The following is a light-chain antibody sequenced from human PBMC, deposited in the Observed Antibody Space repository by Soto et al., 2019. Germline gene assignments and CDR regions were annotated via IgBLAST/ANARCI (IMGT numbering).Light chain of an antibody. CDR1: QSVSNY. CDR3: QQYGSSLT. V-gene: IGKV3-20*01. Sequence: EIVLTQSPGTLSLSPGEIATLSFRASQSVSNYVAWYQQKSGQPPRLLIYGASSRASGIPDRFSGSGSGTDFTLTISRVEPEDFALYYCQQYGSSLTFGLGTKVDIK. J-gene: IGKJ1*01. CDR2: GAS.